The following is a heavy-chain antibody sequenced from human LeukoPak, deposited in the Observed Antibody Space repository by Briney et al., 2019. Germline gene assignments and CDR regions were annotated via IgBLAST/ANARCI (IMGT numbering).Heavy chain of an antibody. CDR3: TKSARYYFDY. J-gene: IGHJ4*02. V-gene: IGHV3-48*02. Sequence: GGSLTLSGAASRFTFNRYSTNWARQAPGQGLEWVSYISSSNSTIYYAHTVNGRFTISRDNAKNSLYLQMNSLRDEDTAVYYCTKSARYYFDYWGQGTLVTVSS. CDR2: ISSSNSTI. CDR1: RFTFNRYS.